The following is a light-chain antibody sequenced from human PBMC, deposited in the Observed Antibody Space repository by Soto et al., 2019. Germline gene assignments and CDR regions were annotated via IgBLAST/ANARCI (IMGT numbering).Light chain of an antibody. CDR2: DAS. CDR3: QQYDNLPYT. J-gene: IGKJ2*01. CDR1: QDISNY. Sequence: EIQMTQSPSSLSASVGDRVTITCQASQDISNYLNWYQQKPGKAPKLLIYDASNLETGVPSRFSGSGSGTDFTFTISSLQAEDIATYYCQQYDNLPYTFGQGTKLEIK. V-gene: IGKV1-33*01.